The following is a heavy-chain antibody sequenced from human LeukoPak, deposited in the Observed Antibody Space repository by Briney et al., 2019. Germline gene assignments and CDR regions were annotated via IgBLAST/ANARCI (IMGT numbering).Heavy chain of an antibody. V-gene: IGHV3-7*01. Sequence: GRSLRLSCTASGFPFSTYWLSWVRQAPGKGLEWVANINQDGSGEYYAGSVKGRFTIARDNAKNSLYLQMNSLRAEDTAVYYCARGRGVTMVRGPYYFDYWGQGTLVTVSS. CDR2: INQDGSGE. J-gene: IGHJ4*02. D-gene: IGHD3-10*01. CDR3: ARGRGVTMVRGPYYFDY. CDR1: GFPFSTYW.